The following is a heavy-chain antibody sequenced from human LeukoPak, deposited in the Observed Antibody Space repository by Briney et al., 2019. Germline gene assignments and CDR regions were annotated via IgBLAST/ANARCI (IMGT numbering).Heavy chain of an antibody. V-gene: IGHV3-53*01. CDR3: AKEKGKEGIFCSSTSCYFDY. J-gene: IGHJ4*02. CDR1: GFTVSSNY. D-gene: IGHD2-2*01. CDR2: IYSGGST. Sequence: PGGSLRLSCAASGFTVSSNYMSWVRQAPGKGLEWVSVIYSGGSTYYADSVKGRFTISRDNSKNTLYLQMNSLRAEDTAVYYCAKEKGKEGIFCSSTSCYFDYWGQGTLVTVSS.